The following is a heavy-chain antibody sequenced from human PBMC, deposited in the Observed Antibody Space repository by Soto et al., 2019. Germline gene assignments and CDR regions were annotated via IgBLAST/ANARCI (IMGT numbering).Heavy chain of an antibody. CDR3: EGDYNGGGFDY. CDR1: GFTFSSYA. CDR2: ISYDGSNK. Sequence: QVQLVESGGGVVQPGRSLRLSCAASGFTFSSYAMHWVRQAPGKGLEWVAVISYDGSNKYYADSVKGRFTISRDNSKNTLYLQMNSLRAEDTAVYYWEGDYNGGGFDYWGQGTLVTVSS. J-gene: IGHJ4*02. V-gene: IGHV3-30-3*01. D-gene: IGHD1-1*01.